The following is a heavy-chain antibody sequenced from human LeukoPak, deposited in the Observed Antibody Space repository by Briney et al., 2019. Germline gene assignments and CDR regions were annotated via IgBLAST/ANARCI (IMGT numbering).Heavy chain of an antibody. D-gene: IGHD3-10*01. CDR2: IYHSGST. Sequence: SETLSLTCAVSGGSISSSNWWSWVRQPPGKGLEWIGEIYHSGSTNYNPSLKSRVTISVDKSKNQFFLKLSSVTAADTAVYYCARDGYGSGSYSNWFDPWGQGTLVTVSS. CDR1: GGSISSSNW. J-gene: IGHJ5*02. V-gene: IGHV4-4*02. CDR3: ARDGYGSGSYSNWFDP.